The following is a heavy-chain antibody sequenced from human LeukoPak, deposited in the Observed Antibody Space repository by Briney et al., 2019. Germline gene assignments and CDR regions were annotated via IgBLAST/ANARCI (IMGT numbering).Heavy chain of an antibody. CDR3: ARDRWFDP. CDR1: GFTFSNYA. Sequence: GGSLRLSCAASGFTFSNYAMSWVRQAPGKGLEWVSGISGSGGSTYYADSVKGRFTISRDNSKNTLYVRMNSLRAEDTAVYYCARDRWFDPWGQGTLVTVSS. V-gene: IGHV3-23*01. J-gene: IGHJ5*02. CDR2: ISGSGGST.